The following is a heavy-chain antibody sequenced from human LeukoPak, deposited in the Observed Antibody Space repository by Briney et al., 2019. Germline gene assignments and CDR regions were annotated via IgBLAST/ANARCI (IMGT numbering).Heavy chain of an antibody. CDR3: ARDPDRSGFDY. Sequence: PGGSLRLSCAASGFTFSSYAMHWVRQAPGKGLEWVAVISYDGSNKYYADSVKGRFTISRDNSKNTLHLQMNSLRAEDTAIYFCARDPDRSGFDYWGQGTLVTVSS. D-gene: IGHD1-14*01. CDR1: GFTFSSYA. J-gene: IGHJ4*02. V-gene: IGHV3-30-3*01. CDR2: ISYDGSNK.